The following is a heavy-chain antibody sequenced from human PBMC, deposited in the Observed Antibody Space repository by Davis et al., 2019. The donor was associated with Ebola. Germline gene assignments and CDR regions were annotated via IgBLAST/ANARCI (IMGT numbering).Heavy chain of an antibody. D-gene: IGHD6-19*01. CDR1: GYIFTQYP. CDR2: INGGNGDT. J-gene: IGHJ5*02. Sequence: AASVKVSCKTSGYIFTQYPIHWVRQAPGQRLEWMGWINGGNGDTRYSQKFQDRVTNTRDTSASTAYMELSSLRSEDTAVYYCARSSGWFDLWGQGTLVTVSS. V-gene: IGHV1-3*01. CDR3: ARSSGWFDL.